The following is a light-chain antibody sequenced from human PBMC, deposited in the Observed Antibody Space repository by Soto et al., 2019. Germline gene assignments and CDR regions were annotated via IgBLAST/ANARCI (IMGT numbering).Light chain of an antibody. CDR3: MQALQTPT. CDR1: QSLLHSNGYNY. J-gene: IGKJ1*01. CDR2: LGS. V-gene: IGKV2-28*01. Sequence: DIVMTQSPLSLPVTPGEPASISCRSSQSLLHSNGYNYLDWYLQKPGQSPQLLIYLGSNRASGVPDRSSGSGSGTDFTLKISRVEAEDVGVYYCMQALQTPTFGQGTKV.